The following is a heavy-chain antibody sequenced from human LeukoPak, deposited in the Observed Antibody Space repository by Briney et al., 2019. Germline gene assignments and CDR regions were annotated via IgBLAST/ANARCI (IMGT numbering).Heavy chain of an antibody. CDR3: ARDPYCSSTSCQPSFDY. J-gene: IGHJ4*02. Sequence: GGSLRLSCAASGFTFSSYSMNWVRQAPGKGLEWVSSISSSSSYIYYADSVKGRFTISRDNSKNTLYLQMNSLRAEDTAVYYCARDPYCSSTSCQPSFDYWGQGTLVTVSS. CDR1: GFTFSSYS. D-gene: IGHD2-2*01. V-gene: IGHV3-21*01. CDR2: ISSSSSYI.